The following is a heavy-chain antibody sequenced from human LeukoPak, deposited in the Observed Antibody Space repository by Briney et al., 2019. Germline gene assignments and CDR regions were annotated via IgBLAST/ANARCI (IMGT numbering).Heavy chain of an antibody. CDR1: GYTFTGYY. J-gene: IGHJ4*02. Sequence: ASVKVSCKASGYTFTGYYMHWVRQAPGQGLEWMGWINPNSGGTNYAQKFQGRVTMTRDTSISTAYMELSRLRSDDTAVYYCARVLAGYSSSWYVYWGQGTLVTVSS. D-gene: IGHD6-13*01. CDR3: ARVLAGYSSSWYVY. V-gene: IGHV1-2*02. CDR2: INPNSGGT.